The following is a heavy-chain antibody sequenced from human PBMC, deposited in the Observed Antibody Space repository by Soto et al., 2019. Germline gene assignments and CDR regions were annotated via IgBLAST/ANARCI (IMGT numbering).Heavy chain of an antibody. CDR2: INSDGSRT. D-gene: IGHD5-18*01. Sequence: GGSLRLSCAASGFTFSSYWMHWVRQAPGKGLVWVSRINSDGSRTIYADSVKGRFTISRDNAKNTLYLQMNRLRAEDTAVYYCAIAQQYNYGQVWGQGTLVTVSS. J-gene: IGHJ4*02. V-gene: IGHV3-74*01. CDR3: AIAQQYNYGQV. CDR1: GFTFSSYW.